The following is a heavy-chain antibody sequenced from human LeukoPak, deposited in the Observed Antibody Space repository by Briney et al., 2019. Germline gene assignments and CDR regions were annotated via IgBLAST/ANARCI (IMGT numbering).Heavy chain of an antibody. CDR1: GFTFISYG. V-gene: IGHV3-30*02. J-gene: IGHJ4*02. CDR3: AKANTPLTTSSPFHY. Sequence: TGGSLRLSCAASGFTFISYGMHWVRQAPGKGLEWVAFIRYDGSNKYYADSVKGRFTISRDNSKNTLYLQMNSLRAEDTAVYYCAKANTPLTTSSPFHYWGQGTLVTVSS. D-gene: IGHD2-2*01. CDR2: IRYDGSNK.